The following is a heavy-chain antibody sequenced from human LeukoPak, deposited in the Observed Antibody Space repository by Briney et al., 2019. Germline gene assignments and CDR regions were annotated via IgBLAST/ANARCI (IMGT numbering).Heavy chain of an antibody. D-gene: IGHD1-26*01. CDR2: TSRSSSYK. J-gene: IGHJ4*02. V-gene: IGHV3-21*01. CDR3: ARSTSGSYFFDY. CDR1: GFTFSSYS. Sequence: GGSLRLSCAASGFTFSSYSMNWVRQAPGRGLEWVSSTSRSSSYKYNADSVKGRFTISRDNAKNSLYLQMNSLTAEDTAVYYCARSTSGSYFFDYWGQGTLVTVPS.